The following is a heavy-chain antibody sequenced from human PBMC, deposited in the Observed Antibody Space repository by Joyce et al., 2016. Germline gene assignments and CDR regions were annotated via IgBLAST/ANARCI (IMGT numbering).Heavy chain of an antibody. CDR3: ARTKDYESWSGSSGYYGLDV. V-gene: IGHV4-4*07. CDR1: GGSISGFF. Sequence: QVQLQESGPGLVKPSETLSLTCTVSGGSISGFFWNWVRQPAGKGLEWSGRIYSTGSANYSPSLKSRVTMVVDTSRNQFSLTLSAVTAADTAVYFCARTKDYESWSGSSGYYGLDVWGQGTTVTVSS. D-gene: IGHD3-3*01. CDR2: IYSTGSA. J-gene: IGHJ6*02.